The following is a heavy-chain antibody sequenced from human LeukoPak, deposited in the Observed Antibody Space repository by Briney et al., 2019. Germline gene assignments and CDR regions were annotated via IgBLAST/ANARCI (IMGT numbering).Heavy chain of an antibody. D-gene: IGHD3-10*01. CDR3: AREAVDYGSGSYYNSFYYYYYMDV. J-gene: IGHJ6*03. Sequence: PGGSLRLSCAGSRFSFDDYAMHWVRQAPGKGLEWVAGISWSSDTIAYADSVKGRFTISRDNSKNSLYLQMNSLRAEDTAVYYCAREAVDYGSGSYYNSFYYYYYMDVWGKGTTVTVSS. CDR1: RFSFDDYA. CDR2: ISWSSDTI. V-gene: IGHV3-9*01.